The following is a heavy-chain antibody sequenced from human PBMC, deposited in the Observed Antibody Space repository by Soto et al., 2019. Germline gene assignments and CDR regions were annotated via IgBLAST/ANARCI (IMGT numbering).Heavy chain of an antibody. Sequence: QVQLQESGPGLVKPSETLSLTCTVSGGSVSSGSYYWSWIRQPPGKGLEWIGYIYYSGSTNYNPSLKSRVTISVDTSKNQFSLKLSSVTAADTAVYYCARGQAAAGDYWGQGTLVTVSS. CDR3: ARGQAAAGDY. CDR2: IYYSGST. CDR1: GGSVSSGSYY. J-gene: IGHJ4*02. V-gene: IGHV4-61*01. D-gene: IGHD6-13*01.